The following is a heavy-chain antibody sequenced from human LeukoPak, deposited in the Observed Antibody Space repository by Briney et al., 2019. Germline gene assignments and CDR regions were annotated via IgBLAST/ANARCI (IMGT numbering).Heavy chain of an antibody. Sequence: SETLSLTCIVSGASISSTSYYWGWLRQPPGKGLEWIGSIYYSGSTYYNPSLKSRVTISVDTSKNQFSLKLSSVTAADTAVYYCARPRGPAPSPYYYYYYYMDVWGKGTTVTVSS. CDR3: ARPRGPAPSPYYYYYYYMDV. J-gene: IGHJ6*03. V-gene: IGHV4-39*01. CDR1: GASISSTSYY. D-gene: IGHD3-10*01. CDR2: IYYSGST.